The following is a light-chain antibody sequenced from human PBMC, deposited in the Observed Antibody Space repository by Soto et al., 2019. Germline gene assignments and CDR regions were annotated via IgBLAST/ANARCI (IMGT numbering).Light chain of an antibody. Sequence: EIVSTQSPGTLSLSPGETATLSCRASQTIGRNYLAWYQQRPGQAPRLLIFGTSTRATGIPDRFSGSGSGTDFTLSISRLEPEDFAVYYCQQYANSPLLTFGGGTKVELK. CDR2: GTS. V-gene: IGKV3-20*01. CDR3: QQYANSPLLT. CDR1: QTIGRNY. J-gene: IGKJ4*01.